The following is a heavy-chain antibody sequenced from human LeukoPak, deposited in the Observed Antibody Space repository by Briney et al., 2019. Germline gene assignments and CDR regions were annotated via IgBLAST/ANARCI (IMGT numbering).Heavy chain of an antibody. D-gene: IGHD3-22*01. CDR3: ARETVDWIVDY. J-gene: IGHJ4*02. CDR1: GFTFSSYA. Sequence: GRSLRLSCAASGFTFSSYAMHWVRQAPGKGLEWVAVISYDGSNKYYADSVKGRFTISRDNSKNTLYLQMNSLRAEDTAVYYCARETVDWIVDYWGQGTLVTVSS. V-gene: IGHV3-30*04. CDR2: ISYDGSNK.